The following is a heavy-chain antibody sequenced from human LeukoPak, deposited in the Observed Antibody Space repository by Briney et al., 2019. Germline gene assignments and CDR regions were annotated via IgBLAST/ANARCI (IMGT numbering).Heavy chain of an antibody. CDR2: ISGSGGST. V-gene: IGHV3-23*01. J-gene: IGHJ4*02. Sequence: GGSLRLSCAASGFTFRSYAMSWVRQAPGKGLEWVSGISGSGGSTYYADSVKGRFTISRDNSKNTLYLQMNSLRAEDTAVYYCAKDRALDIVVVVAASPLDYWGQGTLVTVSS. CDR1: GFTFRSYA. D-gene: IGHD2-15*01. CDR3: AKDRALDIVVVVAASPLDY.